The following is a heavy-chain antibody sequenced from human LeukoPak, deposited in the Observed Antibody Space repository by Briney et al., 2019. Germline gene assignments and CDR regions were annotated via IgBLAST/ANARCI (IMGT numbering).Heavy chain of an antibody. CDR2: INPNSGGT. Sequence: ASVKVSCKASGYTLTGYYMHWVRQAPGQGLEWMGWINPNSGGTNYAQKFQGRVTMTRDTSISTAYMELSRLRSDDTAVYYCARELIYYDSSGSIDYWGQGTLVTVSS. CDR1: GYTLTGYY. D-gene: IGHD3-22*01. CDR3: ARELIYYDSSGSIDY. V-gene: IGHV1-2*02. J-gene: IGHJ4*02.